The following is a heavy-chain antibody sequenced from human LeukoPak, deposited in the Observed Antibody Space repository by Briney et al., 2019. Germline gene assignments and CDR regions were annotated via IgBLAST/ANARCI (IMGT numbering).Heavy chain of an antibody. CDR2: INHSGST. CDR3: ARGQRLIDY. J-gene: IGHJ4*02. CDR1: GGSFSGYY. V-gene: IGHV4-34*01. D-gene: IGHD6-19*01. Sequence: SETLSLTCAVYGGSFSGYYWSWIRQPPGKGLEWIGEINHSGSTNYNPSLKSRVTIPVDTSKNQFSLKLSSVTAADTAVYYCARGQRLIDYRGQGTLVTVSS.